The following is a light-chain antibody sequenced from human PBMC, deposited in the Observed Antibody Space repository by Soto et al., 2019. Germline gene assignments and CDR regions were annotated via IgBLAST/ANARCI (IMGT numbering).Light chain of an antibody. CDR2: DVS. V-gene: IGLV2-14*01. CDR3: SSYTSRSTVV. Sequence: QSALTQPASVSGSPGQSITISCTGTSRDVGGYNYVSWYQQHPGKAPKLMIYDVSNRPSGVSNRFSGSKSGNTASLTISGLQAEYEADYYCSSYTSRSTVVFGGGTKLTVL. J-gene: IGLJ2*01. CDR1: SRDVGGYNY.